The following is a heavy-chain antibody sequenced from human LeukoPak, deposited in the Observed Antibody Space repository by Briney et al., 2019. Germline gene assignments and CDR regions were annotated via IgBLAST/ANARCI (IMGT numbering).Heavy chain of an antibody. D-gene: IGHD3-10*01. V-gene: IGHV3-23*01. CDR2: ISGSGGST. J-gene: IGHJ4*02. Sequence: GGSLRLSCAASGLTFSNYAMSWVRQAPGKGREWVSAISGSGGSTYYADSVKGRFTISRHNSKNTLHLQMNSQRAEDTAVYYCAKDPRYGSGSYYKGGFDYWGQGTLVTVSS. CDR3: AKDPRYGSGSYYKGGFDY. CDR1: GLTFSNYA.